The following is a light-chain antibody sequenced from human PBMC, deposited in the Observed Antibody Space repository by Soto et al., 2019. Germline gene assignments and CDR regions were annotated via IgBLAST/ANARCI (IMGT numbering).Light chain of an antibody. J-gene: IGKJ1*01. CDR1: QSVSSN. CDR3: QQYNNWPSWT. Sequence: EIVMTQSRATLSVSPGERATLSCRASQSVSSNLAWYQQKPGQAPRLLIYGASTRATGIPARFSGSGSGTEFTLTISSLQSEDFAVYYCQQYNNWPSWTFGQGTKVEI. V-gene: IGKV3-15*01. CDR2: GAS.